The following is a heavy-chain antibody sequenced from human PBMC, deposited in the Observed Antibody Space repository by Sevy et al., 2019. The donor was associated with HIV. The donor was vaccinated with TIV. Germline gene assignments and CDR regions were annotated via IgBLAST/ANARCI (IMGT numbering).Heavy chain of an antibody. J-gene: IGHJ4*02. CDR3: ARDLGADSSTMVSFDY. Sequence: GGSLRLSCAASGFTFSRYSMHWVRQAPGKGLEWAATISFDASNKDYADSMKGRFTISRDNAKNSLYLQMNSLRTKDTAVYYCARDLGADSSTMVSFDYWGQGTLVTVSS. V-gene: IGHV3-30*04. CDR1: GFTFSRYS. CDR2: ISFDASNK. D-gene: IGHD3-10*01.